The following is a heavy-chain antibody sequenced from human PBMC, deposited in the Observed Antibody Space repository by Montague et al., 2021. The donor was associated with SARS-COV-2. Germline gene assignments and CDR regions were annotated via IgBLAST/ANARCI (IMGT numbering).Heavy chain of an antibody. V-gene: IGHV4-61*02. CDR1: GASVTTGHYY. J-gene: IGHJ3*02. Sequence: TLSLTCTVSGASVTTGHYYWSWIRQPAGKGLEWIGRVYPSGNTNYNPSLRSRVSISVDMSIDTSKNQFSLKLTSVTAADTAMYYCVRASDSSDLIADVFDIWGQGIMVTV. CDR2: VYPSGNT. D-gene: IGHD6-19*01. CDR3: VRASDSSDLIADVFDI.